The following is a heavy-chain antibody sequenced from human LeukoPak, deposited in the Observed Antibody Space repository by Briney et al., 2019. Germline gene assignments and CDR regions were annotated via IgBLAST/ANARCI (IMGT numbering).Heavy chain of an antibody. CDR1: GGTFNNCA. CDR3: ARDVHGDYGSGWFDP. CDR2: IMPLFGTA. D-gene: IGHD4-17*01. V-gene: IGHV1-69*05. Sequence: SVKVSCKTSGGTFNNCAVSWVRQAPGQGREWLGGIMPLFGTAGYAQKFQGRVTITKDESTRTVYLELTSLTSDDTAVYYCARDVHGDYGSGWFDPWGQGTLVSVSS. J-gene: IGHJ5*02.